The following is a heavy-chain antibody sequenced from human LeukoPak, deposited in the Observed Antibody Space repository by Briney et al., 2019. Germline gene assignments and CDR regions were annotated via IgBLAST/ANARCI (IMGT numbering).Heavy chain of an antibody. CDR1: GYTFTGYY. CDR3: ARDNGAMVRGVILSDP. J-gene: IGHJ5*02. V-gene: IGHV1-2*02. CDR2: INPNSGGT. D-gene: IGHD3-10*01. Sequence: ASVKVSCKASGYTFTGYYMHWVRQAPGQGLEWMGWINPNSGGTNYAQKFQGRVTMTRDTSISTAYMELSRLRSDDTAVYYCARDNGAMVRGVILSDPWGQGTLVTVSS.